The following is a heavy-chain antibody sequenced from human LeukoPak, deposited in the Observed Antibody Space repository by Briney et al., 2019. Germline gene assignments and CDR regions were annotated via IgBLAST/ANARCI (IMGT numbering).Heavy chain of an antibody. V-gene: IGHV1-2*02. CDR3: ARGGTYCGGDCYSSPDWFDP. J-gene: IGHJ5*02. CDR1: GYTFTGYY. Sequence: ASVKVSCKASGYTFTGYYMHWARQAPGQGLEWMGWINPNSGGTNYAQKFQGRVTMTRDTSISTAYMELSRLRSDDTAVYYCARGGTYCGGDCYSSPDWFDPWGQGTLVTVSS. D-gene: IGHD2-21*02. CDR2: INPNSGGT.